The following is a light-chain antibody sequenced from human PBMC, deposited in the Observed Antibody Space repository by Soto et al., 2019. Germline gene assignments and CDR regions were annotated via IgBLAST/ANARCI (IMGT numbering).Light chain of an antibody. CDR2: ETS. V-gene: IGKV3-11*01. CDR3: QQRHNWRDT. CDR1: QSVSNY. Sequence: IVLPQSNATLSFSPGERATLSCRASQSVSNYLSWYQQKPGQAPRLLMYETSRRATGIPARFSGSGSGTDFTLTISSLEPEDFAVYYCQQRHNWRDTFGQGTRLAIK. J-gene: IGKJ5*01.